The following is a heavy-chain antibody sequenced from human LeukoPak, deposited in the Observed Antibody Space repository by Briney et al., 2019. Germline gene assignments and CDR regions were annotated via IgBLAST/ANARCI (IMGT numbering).Heavy chain of an antibody. CDR1: GFTFSSYA. Sequence: GGSLRLSCVASGFTFSSYAMSWVRQAPGKGLEWVSGISAGGDTTYTADSVRGRFTISRDNSNNTLYPQMNTLTAEDTPVYYCAGISYSGTWPVGYWGQGALVTVTA. D-gene: IGHD6-25*01. J-gene: IGHJ4*02. V-gene: IGHV3-23*01. CDR3: AGISYSGTWPVGY. CDR2: ISAGGDTT.